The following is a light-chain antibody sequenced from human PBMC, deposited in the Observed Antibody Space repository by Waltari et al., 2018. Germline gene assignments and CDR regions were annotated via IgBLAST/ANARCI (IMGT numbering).Light chain of an antibody. CDR3: QQSYRTPLT. CDR2: AAS. Sequence: DIQMSQSPSSLSASLGDRVTITCRASQSISYNLNWYQQRPGEAPKLLIYAASSLQSGVPSRCSGSGSGTDFTLTISSLQPEDFASYYCQQSYRTPLTFGGGTKVEIK. V-gene: IGKV1-39*01. CDR1: QSISYN. J-gene: IGKJ4*01.